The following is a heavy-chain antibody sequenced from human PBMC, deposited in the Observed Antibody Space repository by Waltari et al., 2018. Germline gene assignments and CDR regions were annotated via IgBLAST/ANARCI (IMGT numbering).Heavy chain of an antibody. D-gene: IGHD1-26*01. Sequence: QVQLVESGGGVVQPGRSLRLSCAASGFTFSSYAMHWVRQAPGKGLEWVAVISYDGRNKYYADSVKGRFTISRDNSKNTLYLQMNSLRAEDTAIYYCAKGSGNSRPYYFDSWGQGTLVTVSS. CDR2: ISYDGRNK. CDR1: GFTFSSYA. V-gene: IGHV3-30*04. J-gene: IGHJ4*02. CDR3: AKGSGNSRPYYFDS.